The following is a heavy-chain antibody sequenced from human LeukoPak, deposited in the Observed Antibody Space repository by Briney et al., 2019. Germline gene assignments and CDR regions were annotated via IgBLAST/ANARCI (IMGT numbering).Heavy chain of an antibody. V-gene: IGHV4-4*07. CDR3: ARIKYQLLPYYFYYMDV. J-gene: IGHJ6*03. D-gene: IGHD2-2*01. CDR1: LGSPRRYY. Sequence: SQSPCPTRAVSLGSPRRYYWRCIRDPPRGGHGCGWRIYTSGSTNYKPSLKSRVTMSVDTSKNQFSLKLSSVTAADTAVYYCARIKYQLLPYYFYYMDVWGKGTTVTVSS. CDR2: IYTSGST.